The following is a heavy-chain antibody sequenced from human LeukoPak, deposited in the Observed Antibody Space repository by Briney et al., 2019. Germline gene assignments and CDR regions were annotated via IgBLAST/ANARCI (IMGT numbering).Heavy chain of an antibody. V-gene: IGHV1-18*01. Sequence: ASVKVSCKASGYTFTSYGISWVRQAPGQGLEWMGWISAYNGNTNYAQKLQGRVTMTTDTSTSTAYMELSRLRSDDTAVYYCARGPRGYSYGPTLDYWGQGTLVTVSS. CDR2: ISAYNGNT. J-gene: IGHJ4*02. CDR1: GYTFTSYG. CDR3: ARGPRGYSYGPTLDY. D-gene: IGHD5-18*01.